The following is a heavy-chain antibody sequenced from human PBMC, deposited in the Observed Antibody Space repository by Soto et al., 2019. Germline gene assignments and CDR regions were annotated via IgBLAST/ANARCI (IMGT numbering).Heavy chain of an antibody. CDR2: IKSKTDGGTT. J-gene: IGHJ4*02. D-gene: IGHD3-22*01. CDR1: GFTFSNAW. V-gene: IGHV3-15*01. CDR3: ARDGLITMIVEYYFDY. Sequence: PGGSLRLSCAASGFTFSNAWMSWVRQAPGKGLEWVGRIKSKTDGGTTDYAAPVKGRFTISRDDSKNTLYLQMNSLRAEDTAVYYCARDGLITMIVEYYFDYWGQGTLVTVSS.